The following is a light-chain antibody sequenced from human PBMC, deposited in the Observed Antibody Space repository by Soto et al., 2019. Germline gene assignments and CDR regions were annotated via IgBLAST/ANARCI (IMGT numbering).Light chain of an antibody. CDR3: QHNNSLTIT. CDR2: GAS. J-gene: IGKJ5*01. CDR1: QSVSSGY. V-gene: IGKV3-20*01. Sequence: IVLSHSPGTLSLSPGERATLSCRASQSVSSGYLAWYQQKPGQPPRLLIYGASSRATGIPDRFSGSGSRKDFPITISRLEHEDFTVFYCQHNNSLTITFGQGTRLE.